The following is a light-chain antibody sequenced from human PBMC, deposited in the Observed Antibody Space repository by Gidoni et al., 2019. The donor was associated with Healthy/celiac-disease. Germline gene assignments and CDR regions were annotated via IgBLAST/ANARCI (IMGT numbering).Light chain of an antibody. CDR2: LGS. Sequence: DIVMTQSPLSLPVTPGEPASISCRSSQSLLHSKGYNYLDWYLQKPGQSPQLLIYLGSNRASGVPDRFSGSGSGTDFTLKISRVEAEDVGVSYCMQALQTPRTFGQGTKLEIK. J-gene: IGKJ2*02. V-gene: IGKV2-28*01. CDR1: QSLLHSKGYNY. CDR3: MQALQTPRT.